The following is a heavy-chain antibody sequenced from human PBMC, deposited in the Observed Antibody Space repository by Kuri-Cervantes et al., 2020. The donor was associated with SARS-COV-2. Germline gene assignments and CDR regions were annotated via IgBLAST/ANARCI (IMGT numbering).Heavy chain of an antibody. CDR1: GGSISSYY. Sequence: SETLSLTCTVSGGSISSYYWSWIRQPPGKGLEWNGYIYYSGSTNYNPSLKSRVTISVDTSKNQFSRKLSSVTAADTAVYYCARQSPDQYSGSSQWFDPWGQGTLVTVSS. V-gene: IGHV4-59*08. CDR3: ARQSPDQYSGSSQWFDP. D-gene: IGHD1-26*01. J-gene: IGHJ5*02. CDR2: IYYSGST.